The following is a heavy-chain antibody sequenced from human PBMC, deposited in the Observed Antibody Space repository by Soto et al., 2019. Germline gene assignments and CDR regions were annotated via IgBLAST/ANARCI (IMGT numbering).Heavy chain of an antibody. J-gene: IGHJ4*02. V-gene: IGHV1-3*05. CDR3: ARGSGYYYWDDY. CDR1: GYTFTSYA. CDR2: INAGNGNT. D-gene: IGHD3-22*01. Sequence: QVQLVQSGAEEKKPGASVKVSCKASGYTFTSYAMHWVRQAPGQRLEWMGWINAGNGNTKYSQKLKGRVTITRDTSASTAYMERSSLRSEDTAVYSCARGSGYYYWDDYRGQGPLVTVSS.